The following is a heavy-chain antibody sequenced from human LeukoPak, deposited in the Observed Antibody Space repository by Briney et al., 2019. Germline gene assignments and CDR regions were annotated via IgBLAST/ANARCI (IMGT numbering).Heavy chain of an antibody. Sequence: GGSLRLSCAASGFTFSSDWMHWVRQAPGKGLVWVTGISGDGRDIWYADSVKGRFTISRDSAKNTLYLQMNSVRAEDTAVYYCAREETTTVTAWSYYYYYYCMDVWGKGTTVTVSS. CDR3: AREETTTVTAWSYYYYYYCMDV. J-gene: IGHJ6*03. CDR2: ISGDGRDI. CDR1: GFTFSSDW. V-gene: IGHV3-74*01. D-gene: IGHD4-11*01.